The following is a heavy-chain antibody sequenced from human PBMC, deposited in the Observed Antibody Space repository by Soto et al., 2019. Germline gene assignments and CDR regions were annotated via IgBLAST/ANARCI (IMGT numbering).Heavy chain of an antibody. CDR1: GFTVSAYT. J-gene: IGHJ4*02. V-gene: IGHV3-30-3*01. D-gene: IGHD1-26*01. CDR2: ISSDGNHK. CDR3: ARWEQPLFDY. Sequence: QVQLVESGGGVVQPGRSLRLSCAASGFTVSAYTMHWVRQAPGKGLEWVAVISSDGNHKYYTDSVKGRFTISRDTSTNTLYLQMNSLIAEDTAVYYCARWEQPLFDYWGQGTLVTVSS.